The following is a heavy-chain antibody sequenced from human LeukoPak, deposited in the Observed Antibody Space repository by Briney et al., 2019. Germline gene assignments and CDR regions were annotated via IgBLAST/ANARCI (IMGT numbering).Heavy chain of an antibody. CDR2: IYYSGST. CDR3: ARVGATQNLVFFDY. CDR1: GGSISSYY. Sequence: PSETLSLTCTVSGGSISSYYWSWIRQPPGKGLEWIGYIYYSGSTNYNPSLKSRVTISVDTSKNQFSLKLSSVTAADTAVYYCARVGATQNLVFFDYWGQGTLVTVSS. V-gene: IGHV4-59*12. D-gene: IGHD1-26*01. J-gene: IGHJ4*02.